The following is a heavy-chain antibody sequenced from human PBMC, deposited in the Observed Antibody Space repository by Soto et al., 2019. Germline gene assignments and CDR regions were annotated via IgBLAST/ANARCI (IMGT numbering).Heavy chain of an antibody. CDR2: INHSGNT. CDR1: GGSFSGYY. D-gene: IGHD2-2*01. V-gene: IGHV4-34*01. J-gene: IGHJ5*02. Sequence: PSETLSLTCAVYGGSFSGYYWSWIRQPPGKGLEWIGEINHSGNTNYNPSLKSRVTISVDTSKNQFSLKLSSVTAADTAVYYCARVPLYCSSTSCNNWFDPWGQGTLVTVSS. CDR3: ARVPLYCSSTSCNNWFDP.